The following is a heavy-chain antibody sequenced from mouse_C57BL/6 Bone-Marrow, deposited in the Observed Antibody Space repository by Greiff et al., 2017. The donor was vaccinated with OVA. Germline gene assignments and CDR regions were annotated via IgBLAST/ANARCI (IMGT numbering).Heavy chain of an antibody. J-gene: IGHJ3*01. D-gene: IGHD2-4*01. CDR3: ATGMIRDAWFAY. CDR2: IDPSDSYT. Sequence: QVQLQQPGAELVRPGTSVKLSCKASGYTFTSYWMHWVKQRPGQGLEWIGVIDPSDSYTNYNQKFKGKATLTVDTSSSTAYMQLSSLTSEDSAVYYCATGMIRDAWFAYWGQGTLVTVSA. V-gene: IGHV1-59*01. CDR1: GYTFTSYW.